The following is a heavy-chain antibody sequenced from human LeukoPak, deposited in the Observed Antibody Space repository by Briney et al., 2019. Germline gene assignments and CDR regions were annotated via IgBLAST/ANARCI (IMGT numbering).Heavy chain of an antibody. J-gene: IGHJ4*02. V-gene: IGHV3-74*01. CDR1: GFTFSTYW. Sequence: GGSLRLSCAASGFTFSTYWMHWVRQAPGKGLMWVSGINTDGSSTNYADSVKGRFTISRDNAKNTLYLQMNSLRAEDTAVYYCASVWPFGYWGQGTLVTVSS. CDR2: INTDGSST. D-gene: IGHD2-8*01. CDR3: ASVWPFGY.